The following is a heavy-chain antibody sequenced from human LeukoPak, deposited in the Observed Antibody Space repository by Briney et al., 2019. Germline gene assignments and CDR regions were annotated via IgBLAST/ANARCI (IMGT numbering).Heavy chain of an antibody. V-gene: IGHV4-31*03. CDR2: IYYSGST. J-gene: IGHJ6*02. Sequence: PSQTLSLTCTVSGVSISSGGYYWSWIRQHPGKGLEWIGYIYYSGSTYYNPSLKSRVTISVDTSKNQFSLKLSSVTAADTAVYYCASHRTVIPYYYYGMDVWGQGTTVTVPS. CDR3: ASHRTVIPYYYYGMDV. CDR1: GVSISSGGYY. D-gene: IGHD4-17*01.